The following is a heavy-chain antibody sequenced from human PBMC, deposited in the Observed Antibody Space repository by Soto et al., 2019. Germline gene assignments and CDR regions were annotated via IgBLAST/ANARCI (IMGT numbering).Heavy chain of an antibody. CDR1: GFTFSTHA. CDR2: ISGSGGTT. J-gene: IGHJ4*02. CDR3: ASQLSGYGSGSDPYYFDF. V-gene: IGHV3-23*01. Sequence: LLESGGKLVQPGGSLRLSCSASGFTFSTHAMNWVRQAPGKGLEWVSGISGSGGTTYYAESVRGRFPISRDNSNNTVFLQMNSLRAEDTALYFCASQLSGYGSGSDPYYFDFWGQGALVTVSS. D-gene: IGHD3-10*01.